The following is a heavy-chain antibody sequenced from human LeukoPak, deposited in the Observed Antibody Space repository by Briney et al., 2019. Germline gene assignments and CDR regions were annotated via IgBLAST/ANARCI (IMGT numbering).Heavy chain of an antibody. CDR2: IYPNNSTR. V-gene: IGHV1-8*01. CDR1: GYTFVNFP. CDR3: ARGKVLFDH. Sequence: ASVTVSCKASGYTFVNFPLSWVRQAPGRGPEWVGWIYPNNSTRGYAKNFQGRVVLTRDTSISTAYMELRSLKSEDTAVYYCARGKVLFDHWGQGSLVAVSS. J-gene: IGHJ4*02.